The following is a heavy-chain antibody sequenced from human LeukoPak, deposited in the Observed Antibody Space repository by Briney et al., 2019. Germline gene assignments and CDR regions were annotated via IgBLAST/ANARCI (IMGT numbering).Heavy chain of an antibody. D-gene: IGHD1-7*01. Sequence: GGSLRLSCAASGFTFSTYAMSWVRQAPGKGLEWVSSISGSGGSTFYADSVKGRFTISRDNSKNTLYLQMNSLRGEDTAVYYCAKDREGTIADYFDYWGQGTLVTVSS. CDR1: GFTFSTYA. V-gene: IGHV3-23*01. CDR3: AKDREGTIADYFDY. J-gene: IGHJ4*02. CDR2: ISGSGGST.